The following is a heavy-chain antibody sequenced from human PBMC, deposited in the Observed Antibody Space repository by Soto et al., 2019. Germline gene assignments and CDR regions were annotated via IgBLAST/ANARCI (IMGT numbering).Heavy chain of an antibody. D-gene: IGHD2-21*01. CDR3: ARVPGYSIGDL. CDR1: GYTFSSYA. Sequence: QVQLVQSGAEVKKPGASVKVSCKASGYTFSSYAMHWVRQAPGQRLEWMGWINAGNGNTKYSQKFQGRVTITRDTSASTAYMELSSLRSEDTAVYYCARVPGYSIGDLWGRGTLVTVSS. J-gene: IGHJ2*01. CDR2: INAGNGNT. V-gene: IGHV1-3*01.